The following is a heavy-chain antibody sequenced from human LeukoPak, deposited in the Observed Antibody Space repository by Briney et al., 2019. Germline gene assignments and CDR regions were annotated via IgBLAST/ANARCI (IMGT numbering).Heavy chain of an antibody. D-gene: IGHD2-21*02. CDR1: GFTFSSYS. V-gene: IGHV3-21*01. CDR2: ISSSSSYI. Sequence: PGGSLRLSCAASGFTFSSYSMNWVRQAPGKGLEWVSSISSSSSYIYYADSVKGRFTISRGNAKNSLYLQMNSLRAEDTAVYYCARVGDLAYCGGDCYSRAFDYWGQGTLVTVSS. J-gene: IGHJ4*02. CDR3: ARVGDLAYCGGDCYSRAFDY.